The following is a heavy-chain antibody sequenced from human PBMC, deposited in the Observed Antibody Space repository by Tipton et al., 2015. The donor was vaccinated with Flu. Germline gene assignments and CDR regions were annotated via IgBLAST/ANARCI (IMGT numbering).Heavy chain of an antibody. CDR1: GGSISSYY. CDR3: ARPPPRGGFDY. CDR2: IYYSGNT. J-gene: IGHJ4*02. V-gene: IGHV4-59*01. Sequence: LRLSCTVSGGSISSYYWSWIRQPPGKRLEWIGYIYYSGNTKYNPSLKSRVTISVDTSKNQFSLKLSSVTAADTAVYYCARPPPRGGFDYWGQGTLVTVSS.